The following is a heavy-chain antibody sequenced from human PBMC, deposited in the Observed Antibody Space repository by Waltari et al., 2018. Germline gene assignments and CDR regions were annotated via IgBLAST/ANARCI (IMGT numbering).Heavy chain of an antibody. D-gene: IGHD6-6*01. J-gene: IGHJ4*02. CDR2: ISGSGNYI. CDR3: VGDSSDFDY. V-gene: IGHV3-21*02. Sequence: EVQLVESGGGLVKPGGSLRLSCATSGFIFGTHSMNWVRQAPGKVLEWVSSISGSGNYIYYADSVKGRFTISRDNAKNSLSLQMNSLRVEDTGVYCCVGDSSDFDYWGQGTLVTVSS. CDR1: GFIFGTHS.